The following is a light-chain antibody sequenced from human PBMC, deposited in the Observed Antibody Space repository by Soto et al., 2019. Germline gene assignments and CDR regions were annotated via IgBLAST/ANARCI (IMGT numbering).Light chain of an antibody. J-gene: IGKJ4*01. Sequence: ILLTPSPATLSFTPAERATLSRMASQSVSRYLPWYQQEPGKAPRLLIYDASNRATGIPASFSGSGSGTDFTLTISSLEPEDFAVYFCHQRSNWPLTFGGGTKVDI. CDR1: QSVSRY. CDR3: HQRSNWPLT. V-gene: IGKV3-11*01. CDR2: DAS.